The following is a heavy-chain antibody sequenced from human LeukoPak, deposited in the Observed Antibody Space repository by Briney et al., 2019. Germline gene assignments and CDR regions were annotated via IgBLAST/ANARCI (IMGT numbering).Heavy chain of an antibody. CDR3: ARRRSEEFDFDC. CDR1: GYIFSTYG. D-gene: IGHD6-19*01. J-gene: IGHJ4*02. CDR2: ISGYNGNT. Sequence: ASVTVSCKASGYIFSTYGISWVRQAPGQGLEWMGCISGYNGNTNYAQKLQGRVTITTDTSTSTAYMELRSPTSDHTAVYYCARRRSEEFDFDCWGQGTLVTVSS. V-gene: IGHV1-18*01.